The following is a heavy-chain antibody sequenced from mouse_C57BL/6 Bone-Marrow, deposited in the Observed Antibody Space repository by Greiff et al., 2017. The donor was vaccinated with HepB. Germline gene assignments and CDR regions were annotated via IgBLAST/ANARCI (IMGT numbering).Heavy chain of an antibody. V-gene: IGHV3-6*01. CDR3: AREGYGSRGYYAMDY. CDR2: ISYDGSN. Sequence: EVQLQESGPGLVKPSQSLSLTCSVTGYSITSGYFWNWIRQFPGNQLEWMGYISYDGSNNYNQSLKNRISITRDTSKNQFFLKLNTVTTEDTATYYCAREGYGSRGYYAMDYWGQGTSVTVSS. J-gene: IGHJ4*01. CDR1: GYSITSGYF. D-gene: IGHD1-1*01.